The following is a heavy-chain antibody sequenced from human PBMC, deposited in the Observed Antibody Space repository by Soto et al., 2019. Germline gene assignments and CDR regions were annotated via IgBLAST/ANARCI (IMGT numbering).Heavy chain of an antibody. CDR3: ARVTTMRAEYFQH. CDR1: GGSFSGYY. D-gene: IGHD3-22*01. J-gene: IGHJ1*01. Sequence: QVQLQQWGAGLLKPSETLSLTCAVYGGSFSGYYWSWIRHPPGKGLEWIGEINHSGSTNYNPSLKSRVTISVDTSKNQFSLKLSSVTAADTAVYYCARVTTMRAEYFQHWGQGTLVTVSS. V-gene: IGHV4-34*01. CDR2: INHSGST.